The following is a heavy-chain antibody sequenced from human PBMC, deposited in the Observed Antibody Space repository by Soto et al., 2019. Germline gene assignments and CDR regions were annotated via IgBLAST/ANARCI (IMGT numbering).Heavy chain of an antibody. V-gene: IGHV1-3*01. Sequence: ASVNVSWKAAGYAFSIYAMHWVRQAPGQRLEWMGWINAGNGNTKYSQKFQGRVTITRDTSASTAYMELSSLRSEDTAVYYCARGPGGPDGPGDYWGQGTLVTVSS. D-gene: IGHD2-15*01. CDR1: GYAFSIYA. J-gene: IGHJ4*02. CDR2: INAGNGNT. CDR3: ARGPGGPDGPGDY.